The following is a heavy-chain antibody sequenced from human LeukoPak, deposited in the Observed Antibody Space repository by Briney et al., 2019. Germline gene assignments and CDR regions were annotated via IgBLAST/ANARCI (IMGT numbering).Heavy chain of an antibody. Sequence: ASVKVSCKASGGTFSSYAISWVRPAPGQGLEWMGGIIPIFGTANYAQKFQGRVTITADESTSTAYMELSSLRSEDTAVYYCARDTIRFFDPWGQGTLVTVSS. J-gene: IGHJ5*02. CDR2: IIPIFGTA. CDR3: ARDTIRFFDP. D-gene: IGHD3-3*01. V-gene: IGHV1-69*13. CDR1: GGTFSSYA.